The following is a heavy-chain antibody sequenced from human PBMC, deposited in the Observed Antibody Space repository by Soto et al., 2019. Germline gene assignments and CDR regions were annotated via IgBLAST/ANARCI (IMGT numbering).Heavy chain of an antibody. CDR2: IYNSGII. CDR3: ARGPYCGEECYFAY. Sequence: QVHLQESGPGLVKPSETLSLTCSVFGDSISRYYWSWIRQPAGKGLEFIGRIYNSGIINYNPSLESRVTMSVDPSKKQLSLQLSSATAADTAMYYCARGPYCGEECYFAYWGQGTLVTVSP. D-gene: IGHD3-10*01. CDR1: GDSISRYY. J-gene: IGHJ4*02. V-gene: IGHV4-4*07.